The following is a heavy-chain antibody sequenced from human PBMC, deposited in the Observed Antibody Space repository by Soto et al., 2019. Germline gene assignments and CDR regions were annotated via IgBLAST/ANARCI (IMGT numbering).Heavy chain of an antibody. CDR1: GGSISSSSYY. J-gene: IGHJ4*02. CDR2: IYYSGST. D-gene: IGHD3-10*01. Sequence: SETLSLTCTVSGGSISSSSYYWGWIRQPPGKGLEWIGSIYYSGSTYYNPSLKSRVTISVDTSKNQFSLKLSSVTAADTAVYYFARRGQTGIDYWGQGTLVTVSS. CDR3: ARRGQTGIDY. V-gene: IGHV4-39*01.